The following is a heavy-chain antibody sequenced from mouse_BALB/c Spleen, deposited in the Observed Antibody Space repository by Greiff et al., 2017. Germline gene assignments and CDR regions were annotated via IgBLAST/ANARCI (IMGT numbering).Heavy chain of an antibody. CDR1: GYTFTSYW. D-gene: IGHD2-1*01. Sequence: QVQLQQPGAELVRPGASVKLSCKASGYTFTSYWINWVKQRPGQGLEWIGNIYPSDSYTNYNQKFKDKATLTVDKSSSTAYMQLSSPTSEDSAVYYCTGSTMVKRYYFDYWGQGTTLTVSS. CDR3: TGSTMVKRYYFDY. CDR2: IYPSDSYT. J-gene: IGHJ2*01. V-gene: IGHV1-69*02.